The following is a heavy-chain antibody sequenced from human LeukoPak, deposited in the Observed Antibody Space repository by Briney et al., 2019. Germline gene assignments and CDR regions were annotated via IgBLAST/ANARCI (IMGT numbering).Heavy chain of an antibody. CDR1: EFTLSGST. CDR2: IRSRANSYAT. J-gene: IGHJ6*02. D-gene: IGHD3-16*01. V-gene: IGHV3-73*01. CDR3: TGPSAYGGRFLDMDV. Sequence: GGSLRLSCAASEFTLSGSTIHCVRHASGKGLEWVGHIRSRANSYATAYAASVKGRFTISRDDSKNTAYLQMNSLKTQHTTVSYCTGPSAYGGRFLDMDVWGQGTTVTVSS.